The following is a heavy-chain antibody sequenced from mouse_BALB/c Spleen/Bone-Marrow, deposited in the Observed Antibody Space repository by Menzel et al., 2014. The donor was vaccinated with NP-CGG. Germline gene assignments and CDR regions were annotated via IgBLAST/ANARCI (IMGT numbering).Heavy chain of an antibody. CDR2: IRNKANGYTT. V-gene: IGHV7-3*02. CDR1: GFTFTDYY. CDR3: ARDGYDDY. Sequence: EVKVEESGGGLVQPGGSLRLSCATSGFTFTDYYMSWVRQPPGKALEWLGFIRNKANGYTTEYSASVKGRFTISRDNSQSIHYLQMNTLRAEDSATYYCARDGYDDYWGQGTTLTVSS. J-gene: IGHJ2*01. D-gene: IGHD2-2*01.